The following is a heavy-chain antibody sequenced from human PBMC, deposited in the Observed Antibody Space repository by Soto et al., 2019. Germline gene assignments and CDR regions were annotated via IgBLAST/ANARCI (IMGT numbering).Heavy chain of an antibody. CDR1: GFTFSSYG. CDR2: ISGGGDTT. V-gene: IGHV3-23*01. Sequence: GGSLRLSCAASGFTFSSYGISWIRLSTGKGLERVSVISGGGDTTYYTPSVKGRFTISRDDFRNTLYLQMNSLRTEDTAIYYCAKLRDFVVLPAGILDFWGPGTLVTVSS. CDR3: AKLRDFVVLPAGILDF. D-gene: IGHD2-8*01. J-gene: IGHJ4*02.